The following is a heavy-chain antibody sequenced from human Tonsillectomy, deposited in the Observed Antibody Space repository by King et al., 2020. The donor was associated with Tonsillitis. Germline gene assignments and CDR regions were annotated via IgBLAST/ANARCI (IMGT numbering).Heavy chain of an antibody. CDR1: GYSFSSYG. J-gene: IGHJ5*02. V-gene: IGHV1-18*01. CDR3: ARAPGMPTTNWLDP. D-gene: IGHD1-1*01. Sequence: QLVQSGPEVKKPGASVKVSCKAFGYSFSSYGINWVRQAPGQGLEWMGWIRVYNGNTNYAQKFQGRVTMTTDTSTSTAYMEMRSLRSDDTAVYFCARAPGMPTTNWLDPWGQGTLVTVSS. CDR2: IRVYNGNT.